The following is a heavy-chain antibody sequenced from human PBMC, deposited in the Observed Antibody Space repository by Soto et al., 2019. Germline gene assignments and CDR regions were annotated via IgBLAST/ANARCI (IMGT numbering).Heavy chain of an antibody. Sequence: PSETLSLTCAVSGGSISSGGYSWSWIRQPPGKGLEWIGYMYHSGSTYYNPSLKSRVTISIDRSKNQFSLKLSSVTAADTAVYYCARGRTTTVVTRAFDYWGQGTLVTVS. D-gene: IGHD4-17*01. CDR3: ARGRTTTVVTRAFDY. J-gene: IGHJ4*02. CDR2: MYHSGST. CDR1: GGSISSGGYS. V-gene: IGHV4-30-2*02.